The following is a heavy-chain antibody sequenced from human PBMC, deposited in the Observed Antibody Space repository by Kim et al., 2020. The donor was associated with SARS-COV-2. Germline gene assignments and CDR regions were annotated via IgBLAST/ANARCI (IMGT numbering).Heavy chain of an antibody. D-gene: IGHD2-2*01. CDR2: ISYDGSNK. V-gene: IGHV3-30-3*01. CDR3: ARDRLVVVPAPITYYYYYGMDV. Sequence: GGSLRLSCAASGFTFSSYAMHWVRQAPGKGLEWVAVISYDGSNKYYADSVKGRFTISRDNSKNTLYLQMNSLRAEDTAVYYCARDRLVVVPAPITYYYYYGMDVWGQGTTVTVSS. CDR1: GFTFSSYA. J-gene: IGHJ6*02.